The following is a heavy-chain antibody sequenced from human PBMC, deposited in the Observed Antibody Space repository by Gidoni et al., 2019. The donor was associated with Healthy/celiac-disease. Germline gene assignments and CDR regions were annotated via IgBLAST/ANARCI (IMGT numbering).Heavy chain of an antibody. D-gene: IGHD5-12*01. CDR2: ISYDGSNK. CDR1: GFTFSSYG. V-gene: IGHV3-30*18. Sequence: QVQLVESGGGVVQPGRSLRLSCAASGFTFSSYGKHWVRQAPGKGLEWVAVISYDGSNKYYADSVKGRFTISRDNSKNTLYLQMNSLRAEDTAVYYCAKDLTGYSGLGVLDYWGQGTLVTVSS. J-gene: IGHJ4*02. CDR3: AKDLTGYSGLGVLDY.